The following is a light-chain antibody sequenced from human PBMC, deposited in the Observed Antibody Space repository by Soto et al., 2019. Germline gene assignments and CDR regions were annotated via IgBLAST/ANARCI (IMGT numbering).Light chain of an antibody. CDR1: QSISSW. Sequence: DIQMTQSPSTLSACVADRASITFRASQSISSWLAWYQQKPGKAPKLXIYDASSLESGVPSRFSGSGSGTEFTLTISSLQPDDFATYYCQHYNSYSEAFGQGTKVDI. V-gene: IGKV1-5*01. CDR3: QHYNSYSEA. CDR2: DAS. J-gene: IGKJ1*01.